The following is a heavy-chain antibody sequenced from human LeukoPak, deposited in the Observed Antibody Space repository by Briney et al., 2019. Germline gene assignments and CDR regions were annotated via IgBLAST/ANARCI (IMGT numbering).Heavy chain of an antibody. Sequence: SETLSLTCAVYGGSFSGYSWSWIRQPPXXXXEWIGEINQSGSTNYNPSLKSRVTISVDTSKNRFSLKLSSVTAADTAVYYCARGSFPVGVVRGVITPFINWGQGTLVTVSS. V-gene: IGHV4-34*01. D-gene: IGHD3-10*01. CDR3: ARGSFPVGVVRGVITPFIN. CDR2: INQSGST. J-gene: IGHJ4*02. CDR1: GGSFSGYS.